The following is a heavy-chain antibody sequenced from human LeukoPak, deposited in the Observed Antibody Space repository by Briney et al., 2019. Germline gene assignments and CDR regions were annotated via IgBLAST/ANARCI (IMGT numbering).Heavy chain of an antibody. V-gene: IGHV4-39*07. CDR3: ARDTVGAILMDV. CDR1: GGSISSSSYY. J-gene: IGHJ6*03. D-gene: IGHD1-26*01. Sequence: SETLSLTCTVSGGSISSSSYYWGWIRQPPGKGLEWIGSIYYSGSTYYNPSLESRVTISVDTSKNQFSLKLSSVTAADTAVYYCARDTVGAILMDVWGKGTTVTVSS. CDR2: IYYSGST.